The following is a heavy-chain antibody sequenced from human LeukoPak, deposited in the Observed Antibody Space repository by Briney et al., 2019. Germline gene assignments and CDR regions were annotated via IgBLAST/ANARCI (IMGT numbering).Heavy chain of an antibody. Sequence: GGSLRLSCAASRFTFSSYGMHWVRQAPGKGLEWVAVIWNDGSYEYYGDPVKGRFTISRDNSKNTLYLQMNNLRADDTAVYFCAKPTRGSGSFLIDYWGQGTLVTVSS. V-gene: IGHV3-33*03. CDR1: RFTFSSYG. J-gene: IGHJ4*02. CDR3: AKPTRGSGSFLIDY. CDR2: IWNDGSYE. D-gene: IGHD1-26*01.